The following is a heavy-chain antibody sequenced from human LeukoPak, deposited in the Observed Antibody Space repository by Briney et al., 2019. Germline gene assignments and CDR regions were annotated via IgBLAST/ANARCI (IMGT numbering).Heavy chain of an antibody. CDR2: IWYDGSNK. Sequence: GGSLRLSCAASGFTFSSYGVHWVRQAPGKGLEWVAVIWYDGSNKYYADSAKGRFTISRDNSKNTLYLQMNSLRAEDTAVYYCAKSRYYYDSSAYSPSDYWGPGPLVTVSS. V-gene: IGHV3-33*06. D-gene: IGHD3-22*01. J-gene: IGHJ4*02. CDR1: GFTFSSYG. CDR3: AKSRYYYDSSAYSPSDY.